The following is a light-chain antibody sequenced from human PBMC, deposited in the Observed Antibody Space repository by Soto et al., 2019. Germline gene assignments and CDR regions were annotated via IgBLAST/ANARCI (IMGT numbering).Light chain of an antibody. CDR1: SSDVGGYNF. CDR3: CSYAGSYTWV. V-gene: IGLV2-11*01. Sequence: QSVLTQPRSVSGSPGQSVTISCTGTSSDVGGYNFVSWYQQHPGKAPKLKIYDVRKRPSGVPDRFSGSKSGNTASLTISGLQAEDVADYYCCSYAGSYTWVFGTGTKVTVL. CDR2: DVR. J-gene: IGLJ1*01.